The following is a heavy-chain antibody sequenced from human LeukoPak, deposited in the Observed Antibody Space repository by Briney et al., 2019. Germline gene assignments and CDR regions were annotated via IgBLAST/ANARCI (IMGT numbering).Heavy chain of an antibody. Sequence: GGSLRLSCAASGFTFSSYAMHWVRQAPGKGLEWVSGISWNSGSIGYADSVKGRFTISRDNAKNSLYLQMNSLRAEDMALYYCAKAAETYYDFWSGPYIWGQGTMVTVSS. V-gene: IGHV3-9*03. D-gene: IGHD3-3*01. J-gene: IGHJ3*02. CDR3: AKAAETYYDFWSGPYI. CDR1: GFTFSSYA. CDR2: ISWNSGSI.